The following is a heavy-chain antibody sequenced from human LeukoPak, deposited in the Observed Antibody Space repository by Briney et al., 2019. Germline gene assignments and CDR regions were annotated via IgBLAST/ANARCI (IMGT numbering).Heavy chain of an antibody. CDR3: ARVSDIVVVPAAPHFDL. D-gene: IGHD2-2*01. CDR1: GGSISSYY. Sequence: SETLSLTCTVSGGSISSYYWSWIRQPPGKGLEWIGYIYYSGSTNYNPSLKSRVTISVDTSKNQFSLKLSSVTAADTAVYYCARVSDIVVVPAAPHFDLWGRGTLVTVSS. V-gene: IGHV4-59*01. J-gene: IGHJ2*01. CDR2: IYYSGST.